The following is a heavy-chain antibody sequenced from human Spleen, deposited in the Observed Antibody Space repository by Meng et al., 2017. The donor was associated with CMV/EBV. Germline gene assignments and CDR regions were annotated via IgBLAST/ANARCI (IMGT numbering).Heavy chain of an antibody. D-gene: IGHD3-3*01. CDR2: INHSGST. CDR3: ARGVQLRFLEWLPDYYYYGMDV. Sequence: SETLSLTCAVYGGSFSGYYWSWIRQPPGKGLEWIGEINHSGSTNYTPSLKSRVTISVDTSKNQFSLKLSSVTAADTAVYYCARGVQLRFLEWLPDYYYYGMDVWGQGTTVTVSS. V-gene: IGHV4-34*01. CDR1: GGSFSGYY. J-gene: IGHJ6*02.